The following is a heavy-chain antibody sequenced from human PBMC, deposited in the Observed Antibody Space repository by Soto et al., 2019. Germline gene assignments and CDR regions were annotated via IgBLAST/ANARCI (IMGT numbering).Heavy chain of an antibody. CDR3: ARGVCSGGSCYSKYYFDY. Sequence: QVPLVQSGAEVKKPGASVKVSCKASGYTFTSYAMHWVRQAPGQRLEWMGWINAGNGNTKYSQKFQGRVTITRDTCASTAYIELSSLRSEDTAVYYCARGVCSGGSCYSKYYFDYWGQGTLFTVSS. J-gene: IGHJ4*02. D-gene: IGHD2-15*01. CDR2: INAGNGNT. CDR1: GYTFTSYA. V-gene: IGHV1-3*01.